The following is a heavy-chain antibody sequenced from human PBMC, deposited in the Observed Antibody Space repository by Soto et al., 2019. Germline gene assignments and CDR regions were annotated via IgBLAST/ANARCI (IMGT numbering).Heavy chain of an antibody. CDR3: TRVSSTLPDNFLDP. J-gene: IGHJ5*02. D-gene: IGHD6-6*01. V-gene: IGHV3-53*01. CDR1: GCSVSANY. CDR2: IYTDGTT. Sequence: GVSLRLSCAACGCSVSANYVSWVRQAPGKGLEWVSLIYTDGTTYYAESVKGRFTFSRDNSKNSLYLQMNSLRAEDTAVYYCTRVSSTLPDNFLDPWRRGTRGTVAS.